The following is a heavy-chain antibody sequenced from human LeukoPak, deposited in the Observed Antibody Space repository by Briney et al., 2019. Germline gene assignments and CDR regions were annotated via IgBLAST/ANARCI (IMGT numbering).Heavy chain of an antibody. CDR2: IIGSGSEM. D-gene: IGHD1-26*01. CDR3: AKVQSDIVGAMFFSFDV. J-gene: IGHJ3*01. V-gene: IGHV3-21*06. Sequence: GGSLRLSCGRSGFTFNSYSMNWVRPAPGKGLEWVASIIGSGSEMFYADSLKGRFTITRDNSKNSLYLQMNSLRVEDTAVYYCAKVQSDIVGAMFFSFDVWGQGTMVSVSS. CDR1: GFTFNSYS.